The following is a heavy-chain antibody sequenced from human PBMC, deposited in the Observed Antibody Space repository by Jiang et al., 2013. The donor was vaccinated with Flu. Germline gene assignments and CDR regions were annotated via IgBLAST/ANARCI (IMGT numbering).Heavy chain of an antibody. D-gene: IGHD2/OR15-2a*01. V-gene: IGHV1-3*01. CDR2: INAGNGNT. CDR1: GYTFTSYA. J-gene: IGHJ6*02. Sequence: GAEVKKPGASVKVSCKASGYTFTSYAMHWVRQAPGQRLEWMGWINAGNGNTKYSQKFQGRVTITRDTSASTAYMELSSLRSEDTAVYYCAREEFTLNYYYYGMDVWGQGTTVTVSS. CDR3: AREEFTLNYYYYGMDV.